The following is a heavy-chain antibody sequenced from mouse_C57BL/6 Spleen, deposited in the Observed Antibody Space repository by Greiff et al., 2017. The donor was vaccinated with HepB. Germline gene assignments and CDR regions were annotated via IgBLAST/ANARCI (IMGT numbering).Heavy chain of an antibody. Sequence: VKLQESGPELVKPGASVKISCKASGYALSSSWMNWVKQRPGKGLEWIGRIYPGDGDTNYNGKFKGKATLTADKSSSTAYMQLSSLTSEDSAVYFCARLITTVVATGFDYWGQGTTLTVSS. CDR1: GYALSSSW. V-gene: IGHV1-82*01. J-gene: IGHJ2*01. CDR3: ARLITTVVATGFDY. CDR2: IYPGDGDT. D-gene: IGHD1-1*01.